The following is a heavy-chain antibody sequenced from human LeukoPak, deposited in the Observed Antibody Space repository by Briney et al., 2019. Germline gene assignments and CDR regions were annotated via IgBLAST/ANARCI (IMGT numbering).Heavy chain of an antibody. CDR3: ARHASEQLVWFDP. J-gene: IGHJ5*02. V-gene: IGHV4-38-2*01. D-gene: IGHD6-6*01. Sequence: SETLSLTCAVSGYSISSGYYWGWIRQPPGKGLEWIGSIYHSGSTYYNPSLKSRVTISVDTSKNQFSLKLSSVTAADTAVYYCARHASEQLVWFDPWGQGTLVTVSS. CDR1: GYSISSGYY. CDR2: IYHSGST.